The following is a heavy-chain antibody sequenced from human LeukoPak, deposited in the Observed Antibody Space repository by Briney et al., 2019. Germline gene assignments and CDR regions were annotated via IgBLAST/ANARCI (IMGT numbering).Heavy chain of an antibody. CDR2: INWNGGST. Sequence: GGSLRLSCAASGFTFGDYGMSWVRQVPGKGLEWVSGINWNGGSTGYADSVKGRFTISRDNAKNSLYLQMNSLRAEDTALYYCARATYYYDRSGYYPHCGPGTLVTVSS. D-gene: IGHD3-22*01. CDR1: GFTFGDYG. J-gene: IGHJ4*02. V-gene: IGHV3-20*04. CDR3: ARATYYYDRSGYYPH.